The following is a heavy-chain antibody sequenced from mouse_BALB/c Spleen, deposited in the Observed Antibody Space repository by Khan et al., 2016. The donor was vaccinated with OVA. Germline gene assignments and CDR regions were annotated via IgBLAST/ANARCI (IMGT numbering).Heavy chain of an antibody. D-gene: IGHD3-2*02. J-gene: IGHJ2*01. V-gene: IGHV1S132*01. CDR1: GYIFTSYW. CDR3: AREEALNLFSH. Sequence: VQLQESGAELVRPGASVKLSCKTSGYIFTSYWIHWVKQRSGQGLEWIARIYPGTDNSYYNEKFKDKATLTADKSSSTAYMQLSSLKSEDSDVYFCAREEALNLFSHWGQGTTLTVSS. CDR2: IYPGTDNS.